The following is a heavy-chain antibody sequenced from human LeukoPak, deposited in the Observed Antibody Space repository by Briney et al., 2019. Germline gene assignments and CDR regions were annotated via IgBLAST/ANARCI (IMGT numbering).Heavy chain of an antibody. CDR1: GFTFSSYG. V-gene: IGHV3-30*18. J-gene: IGHJ6*02. CDR3: AKDDYYYYGMDV. Sequence: QHGGSLRLSCAASGFTFSSYGMHWVRQAPGKGLEWVAVISYDGSNKYYADSVKGRFTISRDNSKNTLYLQMNSLRAEDTAVYYCAKDDYYYYGMDVWGQGTTVTVSS. CDR2: ISYDGSNK.